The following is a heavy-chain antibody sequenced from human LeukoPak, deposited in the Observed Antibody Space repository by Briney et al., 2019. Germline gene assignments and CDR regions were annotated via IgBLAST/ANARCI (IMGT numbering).Heavy chain of an antibody. CDR3: ARDGAYDSSGYFQH. CDR2: IYSGGST. D-gene: IGHD3-22*01. J-gene: IGHJ1*01. V-gene: IGHV3-53*01. CDR1: GFTFSSYS. Sequence: PGGSLRLSCAASGFTFSSYSMSWVRQAPGKGLEWVSVIYSGGSTYYADSVKGRFTISRDNSKNTLYLQMNSLRAEDTAVYYCARDGAYDSSGYFQHWGQGTLVTVSS.